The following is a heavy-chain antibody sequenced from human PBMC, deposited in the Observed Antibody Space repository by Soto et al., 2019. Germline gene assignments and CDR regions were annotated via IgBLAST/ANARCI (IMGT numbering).Heavy chain of an antibody. CDR3: ARPLSGWSFDY. J-gene: IGHJ4*02. V-gene: IGHV5-51*01. CDR1: GYIFTNYW. Sequence: GESLKISCRGSGYIFTNYWIGWVRQMPGKGLEWMGIIYPGDSDIKYSPSFQGQVTISADKSISTAYLQWSSLKASDTAIYYCARPLSGWSFDYWGQGTLVTVSS. D-gene: IGHD6-19*01. CDR2: IYPGDSDI.